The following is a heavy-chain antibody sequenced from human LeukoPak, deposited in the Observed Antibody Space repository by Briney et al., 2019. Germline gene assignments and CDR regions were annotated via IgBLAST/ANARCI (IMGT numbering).Heavy chain of an antibody. CDR2: INPNSGGT. CDR1: GYTFTGYY. D-gene: IGHD3-10*01. J-gene: IGHJ4*02. CDR3: GRGGYGSGSYYNPGTHFDY. Sequence: ASVKVSCKASGYTFTGYYMHWVRQAPGQGLEWMGWINPNSGGTNYAQKFQGRVTMTRDTSISTAYMELSRLRSDDTAVYYWGRGGYGSGSYYNPGTHFDYWGQGTLVTVSS. V-gene: IGHV1-2*02.